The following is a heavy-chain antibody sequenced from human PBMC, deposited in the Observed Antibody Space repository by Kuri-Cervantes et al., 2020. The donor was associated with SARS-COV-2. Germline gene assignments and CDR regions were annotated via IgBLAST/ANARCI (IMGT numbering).Heavy chain of an antibody. CDR3: ARDMTFDEYGDYFYYYMDV. Sequence: GGSLRLSCAASGFIFSNYAMHWVRQAPGKGLEWLAVIWYDGSNKYYADSVRGRLTISRDNSKNTLHLEMDGLRPEDTAVYYCARDMTFDEYGDYFYYYMDVWGKGTTVTVSS. CDR1: GFIFSNYA. J-gene: IGHJ6*03. CDR2: IWYDGSNK. D-gene: IGHD3-16*01. V-gene: IGHV3-33*01.